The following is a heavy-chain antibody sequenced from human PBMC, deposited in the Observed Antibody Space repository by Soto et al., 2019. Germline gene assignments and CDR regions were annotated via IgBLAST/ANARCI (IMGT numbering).Heavy chain of an antibody. D-gene: IGHD3-22*01. Sequence: SETLSLTCAVSCYSISSGYYWGWIRQPPGKGLEWIGSIYHSGSTYYNPSLKSRVTISVDTSKNQFSLKLSSVTAADTAVYYCARQIYDSDSGPNFQYYFDSWGQGTLVTVSS. CDR1: CYSISSGYY. CDR3: ARQIYDSDSGPNFQYYFDS. J-gene: IGHJ4*02. CDR2: IYHSGST. V-gene: IGHV4-38-2*01.